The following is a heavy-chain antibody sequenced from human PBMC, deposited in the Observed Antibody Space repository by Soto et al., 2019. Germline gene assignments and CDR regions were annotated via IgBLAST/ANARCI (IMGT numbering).Heavy chain of an antibody. CDR3: ARRNTVYRQWLAMYYFDS. J-gene: IGHJ4*02. CDR1: GGSFSSGSYY. D-gene: IGHD6-19*01. Sequence: LSLTCTVSGGSFSSGSYYWDWIRQPPGKGLEWIGGIFSTGSTYYSPSLQSRVTMSAEKSKNQFSLKLKSVTAADTAVYYCARRNTVYRQWLAMYYFDSWGQGTLVTVSS. CDR2: IFSTGST. V-gene: IGHV4-39*01.